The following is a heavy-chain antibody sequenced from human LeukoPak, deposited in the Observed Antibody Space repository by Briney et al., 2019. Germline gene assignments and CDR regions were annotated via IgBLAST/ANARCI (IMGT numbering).Heavy chain of an antibody. CDR3: ARETGYSSSWYDGGTDY. V-gene: IGHV3-11*01. Sequence: GGSLRLSCAASGFTFSDYYMSWIRQAPGKGLEWVSYISSSGSTIYYADSVKGRFTTSRDNAKNSLYLQMNSLRAEDTAVYYCARETGYSSSWYDGGTDYWGQGTLVTVSS. CDR2: ISSSGSTI. D-gene: IGHD6-13*01. J-gene: IGHJ4*02. CDR1: GFTFSDYY.